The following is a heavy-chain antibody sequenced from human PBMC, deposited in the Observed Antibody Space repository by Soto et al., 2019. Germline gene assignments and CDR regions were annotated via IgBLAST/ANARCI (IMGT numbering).Heavy chain of an antibody. V-gene: IGHV1-24*01. Sequence: ASVKVSCKVSGYTLTELSMHWVRQAPGKGLEWMGGFDPEDGETIYAQKFQGRVTMTEDTSTDTAYMELSSLRSEDTAVYSCATGSAPLMITFGGVIAGAFDIWGQGTMVTVSS. CDR3: ATGSAPLMITFGGVIAGAFDI. D-gene: IGHD3-16*02. CDR2: FDPEDGET. J-gene: IGHJ3*02. CDR1: GYTLTELS.